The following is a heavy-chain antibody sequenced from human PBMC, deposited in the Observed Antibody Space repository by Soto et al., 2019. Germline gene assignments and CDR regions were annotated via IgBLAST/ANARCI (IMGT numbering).Heavy chain of an antibody. D-gene: IGHD6-13*01. CDR3: ARGGISSSEGLDY. CDR2: ISPYNGDT. V-gene: IGHV1-18*01. J-gene: IGHJ4*02. CDR1: GYTFTNHG. Sequence: QVQLVQSGAEVRESGASVKVSCKASGYTFTNHGISWVRQAPGEGLEWMGWISPYNGDTNNAQKFQGRVTMTTDTPTNTGFMELTRLTSDDTDVYYCARGGISSSEGLDYWGQGTLVTVSS.